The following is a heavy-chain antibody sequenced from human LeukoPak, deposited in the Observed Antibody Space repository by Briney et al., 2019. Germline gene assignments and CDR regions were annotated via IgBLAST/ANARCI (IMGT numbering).Heavy chain of an antibody. Sequence: VSYISSSGDTRYHADSVRGRFTISRDNAKISLYPQMSSLRAEDTAVYYCARFGYSSGSDYWGQGTLVTVSS. CDR2: ISSSGDTR. CDR3: ARFGYSSGSDY. J-gene: IGHJ4*02. D-gene: IGHD6-19*01. V-gene: IGHV3-48*03.